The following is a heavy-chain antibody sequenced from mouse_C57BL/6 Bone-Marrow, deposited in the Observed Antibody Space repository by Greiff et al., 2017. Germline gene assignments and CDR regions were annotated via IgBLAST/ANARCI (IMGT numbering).Heavy chain of an antibody. CDR1: GFTFSDYG. CDR3: ARGENYGSSPLYAMDY. D-gene: IGHD1-1*01. Sequence: EVMLVESGGGLVKPGGSLKLSCAASGFTFSDYGMHWVRQAPEQGLEWVAYISSGSSTIYYADTVKGRYTISRDNAKNTLFLKMTSLRSEDSAMYYCARGENYGSSPLYAMDYWGQGTSVTVSS. CDR2: ISSGSSTI. J-gene: IGHJ4*01. V-gene: IGHV5-17*01.